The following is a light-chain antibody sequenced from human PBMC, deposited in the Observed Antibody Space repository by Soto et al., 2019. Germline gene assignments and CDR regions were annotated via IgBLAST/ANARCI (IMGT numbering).Light chain of an antibody. CDR2: GNS. Sequence: QSLLTHPPSVSGAPGQRVTISCTGSSSNIGAGYDVHWYQQLPGTAPKLLIYGNSNRPSGVPDRFSGSKSGTSASLAITGLQAEDEADYYCQSYDSSLSEVFGTGTKVTVL. J-gene: IGLJ1*01. CDR1: SSNIGAGYD. CDR3: QSYDSSLSEV. V-gene: IGLV1-40*01.